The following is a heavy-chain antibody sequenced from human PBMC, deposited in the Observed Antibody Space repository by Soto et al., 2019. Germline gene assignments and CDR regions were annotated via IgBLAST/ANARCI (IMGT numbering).Heavy chain of an antibody. CDR2: IYYSGST. J-gene: IGHJ6*02. CDR3: ARDTSYSGSYEGALYYYYGMDV. D-gene: IGHD1-26*01. CDR1: GGSISSYY. Sequence: SETLSLTCTVSGGSISSYYWSWIRQPPGKGLEWIGYIYYSGSTNYNPSLKSRVTISVDTSKNQFSLKLSSVTAADTAVYYCARDTSYSGSYEGALYYYYGMDVWGQGTTVTVSS. V-gene: IGHV4-59*01.